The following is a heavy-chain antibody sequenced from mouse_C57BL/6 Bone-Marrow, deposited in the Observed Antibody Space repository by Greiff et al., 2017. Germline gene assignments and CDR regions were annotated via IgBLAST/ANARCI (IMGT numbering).Heavy chain of an antibody. J-gene: IGHJ3*01. CDR2: IHPNSGST. Sequence: QVQLQQPGAELVKPGASVKLFCKASGYTFTSYWMHWVKQRPGQGLEWIGMIHPNSGSTNYNEKFKSKATLTVDKSSSTAYMQLSSLTSEDSAVYYCASYYYGSSAWFAYWGQGTLVTVSA. CDR3: ASYYYGSSAWFAY. CDR1: GYTFTSYW. D-gene: IGHD1-1*01. V-gene: IGHV1-64*01.